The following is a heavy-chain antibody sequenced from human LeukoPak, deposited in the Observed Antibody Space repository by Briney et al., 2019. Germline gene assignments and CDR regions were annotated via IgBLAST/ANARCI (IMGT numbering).Heavy chain of an antibody. V-gene: IGHV4-59*11. CDR3: ATYRSRGFDY. CDR2: IFNSGGT. J-gene: IGHJ4*02. CDR1: GGSISSHY. D-gene: IGHD2-21*01. Sequence: SETLSLTCTVSGGSISSHYWSWIRQPPGKGLEWIGYIFNSGGTNYNPSLKSRVTISLDTSKNQFSLKLSSVTAADMAVYYCATYRSRGFDYWGQGTLVTVSS.